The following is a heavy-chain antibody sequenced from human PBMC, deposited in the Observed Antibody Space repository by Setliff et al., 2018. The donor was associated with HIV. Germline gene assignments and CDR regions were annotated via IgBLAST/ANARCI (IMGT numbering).Heavy chain of an antibody. V-gene: IGHV4-31*03. D-gene: IGHD6-13*01. J-gene: IGHJ6*03. CDR1: GGSVSSGAYF. CDR2: MSKRGTY. Sequence: PSETLSLTCTVSGGSVSSGAYFWSWIRQHPGKGLEWMGYMSKRGTYIINPSLESRMTMSVDTSKNQLYLRLKSVTAADTAVYYCARGARLLAGYSDRWDYYYMAVWGKGTTVTVSS. CDR3: ARGARLLAGYSDRWDYYYMAV.